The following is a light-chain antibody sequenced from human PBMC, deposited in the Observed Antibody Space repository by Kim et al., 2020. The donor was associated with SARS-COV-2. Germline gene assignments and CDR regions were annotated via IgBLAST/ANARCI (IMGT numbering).Light chain of an antibody. J-gene: IGLJ2*01. CDR1: SSDVGSYNY. Sequence: GQSVTISCTGTSSDVGSYNYVSWYQQHPGKAPKVMIYDVSKRPSGVPDRFSGSKSGNTASLTISGLQADYEADYYCCIYAGTFISLFGGGTQLTVL. CDR2: DVS. CDR3: CIYAGTFISL. V-gene: IGLV2-11*03.